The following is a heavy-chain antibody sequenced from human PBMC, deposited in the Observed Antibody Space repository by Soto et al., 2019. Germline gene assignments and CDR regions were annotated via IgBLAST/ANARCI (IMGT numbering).Heavy chain of an antibody. D-gene: IGHD3-10*01. CDR2: IYYSGST. CDR1: GGSISSGFYY. V-gene: IGHV4-31*03. Sequence: SETLSLTCTVSGGSISSGFYYWSWIRQHPGKGLEWIGYIYYSGSTYYNPSLKSRVAISIDTSKNQFSLKLSSVTAADTAVYYCARAPRGNYGYPSYFDYWGQGTLVTVSS. CDR3: ARAPRGNYGYPSYFDY. J-gene: IGHJ4*02.